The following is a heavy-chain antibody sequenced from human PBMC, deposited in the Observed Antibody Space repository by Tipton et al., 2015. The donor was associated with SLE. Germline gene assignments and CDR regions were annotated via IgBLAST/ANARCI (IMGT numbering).Heavy chain of an antibody. CDR2: INPNSGDT. J-gene: IGHJ4*02. V-gene: IGHV1-2*02. Sequence: QSGAEVKKPGASVRVSCKASGYTFTDYYIYWMRQAPGQGLEWMGWINPNSGDTKYAQKFQGRVTMTRDTSTSTAYMELTRLSSGDTALYYCAKDYYNAVQTGFDYWGQGTLVTVSS. CDR1: GYTFTDYY. CDR3: AKDYYNAVQTGFDY. D-gene: IGHD3-10*01.